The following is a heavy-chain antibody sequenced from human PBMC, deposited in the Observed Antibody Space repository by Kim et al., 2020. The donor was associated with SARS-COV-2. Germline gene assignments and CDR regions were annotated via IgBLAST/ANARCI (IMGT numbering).Heavy chain of an antibody. CDR1: GGTFSSYA. CDR3: ARDRVDYGDPGY. V-gene: IGHV1-69*04. Sequence: SVKVSCKASGGTFSSYAISWVRQAPGQGLEWMGRIIPILGIANYAQKFQGRVTITADKSTSTAYMELSSLRSEDTAVYYCARDRVDYGDPGYWGQGTLVTVSS. J-gene: IGHJ4*02. D-gene: IGHD4-17*01. CDR2: IIPILGIA.